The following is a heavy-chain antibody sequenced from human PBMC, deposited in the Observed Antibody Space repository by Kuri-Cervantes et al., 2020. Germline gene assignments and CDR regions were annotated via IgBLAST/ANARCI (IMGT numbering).Heavy chain of an antibody. CDR2: IYHSGST. CDR1: GYSISSGYY. D-gene: IGHD2-15*01. CDR3: ARLPGSNWFDP. J-gene: IGHJ5*02. Sequence: GSLRLSCAVSGYSISSGYYWGWIRQPPGKGLEWIGSIYHSGSTYYNPSLKSRVTISVDTSKNQFSLKLSSVTAADTAVYYCARLPGSNWFDPWGQGTLVTVSS. V-gene: IGHV4-38-2*01.